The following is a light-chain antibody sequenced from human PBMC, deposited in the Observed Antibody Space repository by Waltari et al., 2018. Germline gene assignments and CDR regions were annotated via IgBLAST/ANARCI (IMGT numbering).Light chain of an antibody. Sequence: EIVLTQSPATLSLSPGERATLSCRASQSVSSYLAWYQQKPGQAPRLLIYDASNRATGIPARFGGSGSGTDFTLTISSLEPEDFAVYYCQQRSNSPRTFGQGTKVEIK. CDR2: DAS. CDR3: QQRSNSPRT. V-gene: IGKV3-11*01. J-gene: IGKJ1*01. CDR1: QSVSSY.